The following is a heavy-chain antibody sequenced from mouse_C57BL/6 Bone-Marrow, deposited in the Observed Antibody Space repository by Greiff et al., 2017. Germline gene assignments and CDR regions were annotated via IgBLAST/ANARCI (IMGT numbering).Heavy chain of an antibody. CDR1: GFTFSSYG. CDR2: ISSGGSYT. CDR3: ARQFYYGSSWWYFDV. Sequence: EVMLVESGGDLVKPGGSLKLSCAASGFTFSSYGMSWVRQTPDKRLEWVATISSGGSYTYYPDSVKGRFIISRDNAKNTLYLQMSSLKSEDTAMYYCARQFYYGSSWWYFDVWGTGTTVTVSS. D-gene: IGHD1-1*01. J-gene: IGHJ1*03. V-gene: IGHV5-6*01.